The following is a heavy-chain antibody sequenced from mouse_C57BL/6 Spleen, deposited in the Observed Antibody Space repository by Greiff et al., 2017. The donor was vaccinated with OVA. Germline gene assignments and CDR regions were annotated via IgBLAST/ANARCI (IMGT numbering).Heavy chain of an antibody. CDR3: ARRNDGYLTYYDAMDY. CDR1: GYSITSGYY. Sequence: EVKLMESGPGLVKPSQSLSLTCSVTGYSITSGYYWNWIRQFPGNKLEWMGYISYDGSNNYNPSLKNRISITRYTSKNQFFLKLNSVTTEDTATYYCARRNDGYLTYYDAMDYWGQGTSVTVSS. J-gene: IGHJ4*01. V-gene: IGHV3-6*01. CDR2: ISYDGSN. D-gene: IGHD2-3*01.